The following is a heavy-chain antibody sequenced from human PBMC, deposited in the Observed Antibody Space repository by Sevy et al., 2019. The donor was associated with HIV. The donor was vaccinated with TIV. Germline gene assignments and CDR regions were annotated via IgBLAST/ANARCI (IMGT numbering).Heavy chain of an antibody. D-gene: IGHD4-17*01. CDR3: ARDEQTYGDYDYFDY. CDR2: IFSDGTTK. CDR1: GFIFNNKG. V-gene: IGHV3-30*12. Sequence: GGSLRLSCTVSGFIFNNKGMHWVRQAPGRGLEWVAAIFSDGTTKYYGDSVKGRFTISRDNSKNALFLQMNSLRVDDTALYYCARDEQTYGDYDYFDYWGQGTLVTVSS. J-gene: IGHJ4*02.